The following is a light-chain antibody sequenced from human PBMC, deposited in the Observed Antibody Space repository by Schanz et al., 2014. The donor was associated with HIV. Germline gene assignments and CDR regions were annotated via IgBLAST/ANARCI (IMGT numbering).Light chain of an antibody. CDR3: QQSYSSPYS. J-gene: IGKJ2*03. V-gene: IGKV1-39*01. CDR2: AAS. Sequence: DIQLSQSPSFLSASVGDRVTVTCRASQDISTYLAWYQQKPGKAPKLLIYAASSLQSGVPLRFSGSGSGTDFSLSISSLQPDDSATYYCQQSYSSPYSFGQGTKLEIK. CDR1: QDISTY.